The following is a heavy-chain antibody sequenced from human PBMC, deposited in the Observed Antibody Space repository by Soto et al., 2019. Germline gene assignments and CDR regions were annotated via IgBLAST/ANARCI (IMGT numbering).Heavy chain of an antibody. Sequence: QVQLQESGPGLVEPSQTLSLTCSVSGGSISRGGYYWSWIRQHPGKGLEWIGYLYYPGSTSYNPSVRFRLTLSVDTSTNQFALRLRSATAADTAVYFCASFHGWPTYYVDFWGQGTLVTVSS. CDR3: ASFHGWPTYYVDF. CDR1: GGSISRGGYY. D-gene: IGHD6-19*01. V-gene: IGHV4-31*03. CDR2: LYYPGST. J-gene: IGHJ4*02.